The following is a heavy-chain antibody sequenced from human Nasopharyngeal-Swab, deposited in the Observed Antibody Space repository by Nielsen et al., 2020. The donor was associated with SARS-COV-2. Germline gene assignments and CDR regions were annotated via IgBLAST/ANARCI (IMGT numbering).Heavy chain of an antibody. CDR1: GFTFSDYD. CDR3: ARAPPHYDFWSGYTGGASYFDY. CDR2: IGTGGDT. V-gene: IGHV3-13*01. J-gene: IGHJ4*02. Sequence: GESLKISCAVSGFTFSDYDMHWVRQATGKGLEWVSAIGTGGDTYYPGSLKGRFTISRENAKNSLYLQMNSLRAGDTAVYYCARAPPHYDFWSGYTGGASYFDYWGQGTLVTVSS. D-gene: IGHD3-3*01.